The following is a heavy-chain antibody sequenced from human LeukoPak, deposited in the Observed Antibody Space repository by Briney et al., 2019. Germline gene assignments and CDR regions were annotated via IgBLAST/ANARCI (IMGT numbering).Heavy chain of an antibody. D-gene: IGHD3-10*01. CDR1: GFTFSSYS. Sequence: GGSLRLSCAASGFTFSSYSMNWVRQAPGKGLEWVSSISSSSSYIYYADSVKGRFTISRDNAKNSLYLQMNSLRAEDTAVYYCARGLTMVRGIDYWGQGTLVTVSS. J-gene: IGHJ4*02. V-gene: IGHV3-21*01. CDR2: ISSSSSYI. CDR3: ARGLTMVRGIDY.